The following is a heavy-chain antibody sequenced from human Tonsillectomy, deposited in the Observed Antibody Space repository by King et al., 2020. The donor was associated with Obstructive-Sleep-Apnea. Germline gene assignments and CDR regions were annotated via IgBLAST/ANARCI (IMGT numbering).Heavy chain of an antibody. V-gene: IGHV3-30*04. D-gene: IGHD5-24*01. Sequence: VQLVESGGGVVQPGRFLRLACAASGFTFRSFAMHWVRQAPFKGLEWVAVIAYDGSNKYYADSVKGRVTISRENSKNTLYLQMNSLRAEDTAVYYCARDRERWHKKDLIFDYWGQGTLVTVSS. CDR1: GFTFRSFA. CDR2: IAYDGSNK. J-gene: IGHJ4*02. CDR3: ARDRERWHKKDLIFDY.